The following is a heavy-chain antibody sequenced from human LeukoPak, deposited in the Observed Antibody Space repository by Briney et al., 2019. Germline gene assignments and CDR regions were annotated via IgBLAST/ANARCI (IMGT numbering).Heavy chain of an antibody. CDR2: ISGSGGST. V-gene: IGHV3-23*01. CDR1: GFTFSSYA. D-gene: IGHD3-3*01. J-gene: IGHJ4*02. CDR3: AKDFWSGYYYDY. Sequence: GGSLRLSCAASGFTFSSYAMSWVRQAPGKGLEWVSAISGSGGSTYYADSVKGRFTISRDNSKNTLYLQMNSLRAEDSAVYYCAKDFWSGYYYDYWGQGTLVTVSS.